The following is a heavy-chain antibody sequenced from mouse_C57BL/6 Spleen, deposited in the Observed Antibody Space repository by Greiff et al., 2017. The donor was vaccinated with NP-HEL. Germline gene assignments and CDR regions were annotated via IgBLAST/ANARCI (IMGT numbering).Heavy chain of an antibody. V-gene: IGHV5-4*01. CDR1: GFTFSSYA. CDR3: AREGDWDYFDY. CDR2: ISDGGSYT. J-gene: IGHJ2*01. D-gene: IGHD4-1*01. Sequence: EVQLVESGGGLVKPGGSLKLSCAASGFTFSSYAMSWVRQTPEKRLEWVATISDGGSYTYYPDNVKGRFTISRDNAKNNLYLQMSHLKSEDTAMYYCAREGDWDYFDYWGQGTTLTVSS.